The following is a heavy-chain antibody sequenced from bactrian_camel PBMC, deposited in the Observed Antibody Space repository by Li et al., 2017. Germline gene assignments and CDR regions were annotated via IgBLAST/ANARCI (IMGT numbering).Heavy chain of an antibody. CDR3: TKSPASTTWYSPDY. D-gene: IGHD6*01. J-gene: IGHJ4*01. CDR1: GDIIGRYC. V-gene: IGHV3S1*01. CDR2: MNSGSTNT. Sequence: QVQLVESGGGSVQAGGSLRLSCVASGDIIGRYCMGWFRQTPDKEREGVAGMNSGSTNTYYEESVKGRFTISRDNAKNTLYLQLNSLKTEDTAMYYCTKSPASTTWYSPDYWGQGTQVTVS.